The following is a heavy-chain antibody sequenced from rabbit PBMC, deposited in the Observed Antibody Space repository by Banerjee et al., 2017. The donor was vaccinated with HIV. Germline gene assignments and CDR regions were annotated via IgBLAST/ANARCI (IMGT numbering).Heavy chain of an antibody. CDR1: GIDFSSYYR. V-gene: IGHV1S43*01. CDR3: ARLIYYSSGWPGYYFNL. D-gene: IGHD4-1*01. Sequence: QQQLEESGGGLVKPGGTLTLTCKASGIDFSSYYRMCWVRQAPGRGLELIACIYTTSGSTDYASWVNGRFTISSDNAQNTVDLQMNSLTAADTATYFCARLIYYSSGWPGYYFNLWGPGTLVTVS. J-gene: IGHJ4*01. CDR2: IYTTSGST.